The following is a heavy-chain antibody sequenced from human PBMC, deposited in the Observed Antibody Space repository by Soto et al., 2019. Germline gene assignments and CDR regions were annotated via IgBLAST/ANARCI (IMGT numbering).Heavy chain of an antibody. CDR1: GFTFSSYS. CDR2: ISSSSSTI. CDR3: ARSDCSSTSCYVVWFDP. D-gene: IGHD2-2*01. V-gene: IGHV3-48*02. Sequence: GGSLRLSCAASGFTFSSYSMNWVRQAPGKGLEWVSYISSSSSTIYYADSVKGRFTISRDTASNSVYLQMNSLRDEDTAVYYCARSDCSSTSCYVVWFDPWGQGTXVTVSS. J-gene: IGHJ5*02.